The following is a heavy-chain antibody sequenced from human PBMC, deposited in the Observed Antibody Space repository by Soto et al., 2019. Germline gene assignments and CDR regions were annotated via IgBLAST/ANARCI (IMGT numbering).Heavy chain of an antibody. V-gene: IGHV4-39*02. CDR1: GDSISTSSYY. J-gene: IGHJ1*01. Sequence: PSETLSLTCDVSGDSISTSSYYWGWIRQPPGKGLEWIASIYYSGATYYNPSLQSRVTISVDTSNNRFSLTLSSLTAADTAVYFCARLAYSGYLQTWGQGSPVTVSS. CDR2: IYYSGAT. D-gene: IGHD1-26*01. CDR3: ARLAYSGYLQT.